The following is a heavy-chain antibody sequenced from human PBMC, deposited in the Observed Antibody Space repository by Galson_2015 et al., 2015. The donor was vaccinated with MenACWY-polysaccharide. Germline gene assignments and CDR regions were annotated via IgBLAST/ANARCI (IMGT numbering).Heavy chain of an antibody. CDR1: GFTFSSYA. CDR2: ISGSGGST. Sequence: SLRLSCAASGFTFSSYAMSWVRQAPGKGLEWVSAISGSGGSTYYADSVKGRFTISRDNSKNTLYLQMNSLRAEDTAVYYCAYGQAPGQWLVPNFDYWGQGTLVTVFS. D-gene: IGHD6-19*01. CDR3: AYGQAPGQWLVPNFDY. J-gene: IGHJ4*02. V-gene: IGHV3-23*01.